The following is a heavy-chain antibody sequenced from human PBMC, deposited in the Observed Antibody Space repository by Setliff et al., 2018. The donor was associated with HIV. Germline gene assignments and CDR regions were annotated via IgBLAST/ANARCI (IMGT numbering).Heavy chain of an antibody. CDR2: IYYSGST. CDR1: GGSISSGGYY. CDR3: ARGPSINTIRARGYYFDY. Sequence: SETLSLTCTVSGGSISSGGYYWSWIRQHPGKGLEWIGYIYYSGSTYYNPSLKSRVTISVDTSKNQFSLKLSSVTAADTAVYYCARGPSINTIRARGYYFDYWGQGTLVTVSS. V-gene: IGHV4-31*03. D-gene: IGHD3-10*01. J-gene: IGHJ4*02.